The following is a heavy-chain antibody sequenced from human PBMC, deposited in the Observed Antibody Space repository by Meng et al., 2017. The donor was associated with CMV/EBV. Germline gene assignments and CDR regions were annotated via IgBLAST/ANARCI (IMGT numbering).Heavy chain of an antibody. D-gene: IGHD1-26*01. Sequence: AETLSLTCAASGFTFSSYAMSGVRKAPGKGLEWVSAISGSGGSTYYADSVKGRFTISRDNSKNTLYLQMNSLRAEDTAVYYCERDGIVGAFDYWGQGTLVTVSS. CDR1: GFTFSSYA. J-gene: IGHJ4*02. V-gene: IGHV3-23*01. CDR3: ERDGIVGAFDY. CDR2: ISGSGGST.